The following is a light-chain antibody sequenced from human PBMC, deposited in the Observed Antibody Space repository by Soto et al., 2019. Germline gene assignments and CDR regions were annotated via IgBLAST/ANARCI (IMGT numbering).Light chain of an antibody. V-gene: IGLV2-8*01. CDR1: SSDVGGYNY. CDR2: EVS. CDR3: SSYAGRGVV. J-gene: IGLJ2*01. Sequence: QSALTQPPSASGSPGQSVTISCTGTSSDVGGYNYVSWYQQHPGKAPKLMIYEVSKRPSGVPDRFSGSKSGNTASLTVSGLQAEDEADYYCSSYAGRGVVFGGGTKLTV.